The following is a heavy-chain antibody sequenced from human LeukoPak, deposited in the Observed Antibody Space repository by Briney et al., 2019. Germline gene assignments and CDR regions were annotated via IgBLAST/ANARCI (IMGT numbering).Heavy chain of an antibody. Sequence: ASVKVSCKASGYTFTSYDINWVRQATGQGLEWMGWMNPNSGNTGYAQKFQGRVTMTRNTSISTAYMELSSLRSEDTAVYYCARGLFFPRTSTYGMDVWGQGTTVTVSS. CDR3: ARGLFFPRTSTYGMDV. J-gene: IGHJ6*02. D-gene: IGHD1-14*01. CDR1: GYTFTSYD. CDR2: MNPNSGNT. V-gene: IGHV1-8*01.